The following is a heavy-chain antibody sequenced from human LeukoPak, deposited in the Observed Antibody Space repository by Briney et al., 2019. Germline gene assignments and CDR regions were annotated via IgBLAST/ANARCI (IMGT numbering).Heavy chain of an antibody. V-gene: IGHV1-2*02. CDR3: ARDGGGYCSSTSCYAGWYFDL. J-gene: IGHJ2*01. Sequence: ASVKVSCKASGYTFTGYYMHWVRQAPGQGLEWMGWINPNSGGTNYAQKFQGRVTTTRDTSTSTVYMELSSLRSEDTAVYYCARDGGGYCSSTSCYAGWYFDLWGRGTLVTVSS. D-gene: IGHD2-2*01. CDR1: GYTFTGYY. CDR2: INPNSGGT.